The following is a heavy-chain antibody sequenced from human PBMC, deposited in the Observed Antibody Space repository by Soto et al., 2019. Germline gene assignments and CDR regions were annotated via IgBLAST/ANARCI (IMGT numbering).Heavy chain of an antibody. V-gene: IGHV1-2*02. D-gene: IGHD3-22*01. Sequence: ASVKVSCKASGYTFTGYYMHWVRQAPGQGLELMGWINPNSGGTNYAQKFQGRVTMTRDTSISTAYMELSRLRSDDTAVYYCARDFAMIVVAIFDYWGQGTLVTVYS. CDR1: GYTFTGYY. J-gene: IGHJ4*02. CDR2: INPNSGGT. CDR3: ARDFAMIVVAIFDY.